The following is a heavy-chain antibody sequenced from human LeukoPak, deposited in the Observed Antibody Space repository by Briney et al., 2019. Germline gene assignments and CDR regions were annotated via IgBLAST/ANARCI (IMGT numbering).Heavy chain of an antibody. D-gene: IGHD3-22*01. CDR3: AKLGRRNYYDSSGYY. V-gene: IGHV3-23*01. CDR2: ISGSGGST. CDR1: GFSFSIYA. J-gene: IGHJ4*02. Sequence: GGSLRLSCAASGFSFSIYAMSWVRQAPGKGLEWVSGISGSGGSTYHADSVKGRFTISRDSSKNTLYLHMNSLRAEDTAVYYCAKLGRRNYYDSSGYYWGQGTLVTVSS.